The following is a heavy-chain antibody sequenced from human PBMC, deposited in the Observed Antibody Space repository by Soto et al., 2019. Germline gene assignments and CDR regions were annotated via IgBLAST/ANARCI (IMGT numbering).Heavy chain of an antibody. V-gene: IGHV4-31*03. CDR2: IYYSGST. CDR3: ARVWDYDESYLDY. D-gene: IGHD4-17*01. CDR1: GGSIASAESY. Sequence: PSETLSLTCTVSGGSIASAESYWSWIRQHPGKGLEWIGYIYYSGSTYYNPSLKSRLTISFDSSKNQFSLRLSSVTAADTAVYYCARVWDYDESYLDYWCPGTMVAVSS. J-gene: IGHJ4*02.